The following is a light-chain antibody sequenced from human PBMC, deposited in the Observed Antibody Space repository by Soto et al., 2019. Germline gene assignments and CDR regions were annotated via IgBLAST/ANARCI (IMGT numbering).Light chain of an antibody. CDR2: GAS. CDR1: QSISSS. V-gene: IGKV1-39*01. J-gene: IGKJ2*01. CDR3: QQTYTTPHT. Sequence: DIQMTQSPSSLSASVGDRVTITCRASQSISSSLNWYQQKSGKAPKLLIYGASNLQSGVPSGFSGSGSGTDFTLTISSLQPEDFATYYCQQTYTTPHTFGQGTKVDIK.